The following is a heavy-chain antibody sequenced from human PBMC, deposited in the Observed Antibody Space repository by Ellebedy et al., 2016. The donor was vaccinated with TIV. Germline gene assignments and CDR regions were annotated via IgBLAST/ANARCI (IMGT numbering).Heavy chain of an antibody. CDR1: GYSFTSYW. Sequence: GESLKISXKGSGYSFTSYWIGWVRQMPGKGLEWMGIIYPGDSDTRYSPSFQGQVTISADKSISTAYLQWSSLKASDTAMYYCARQDCSSTSCSRWAYFDYWGQGTLVTVSS. D-gene: IGHD2-2*01. J-gene: IGHJ4*02. CDR2: IYPGDSDT. CDR3: ARQDCSSTSCSRWAYFDY. V-gene: IGHV5-51*01.